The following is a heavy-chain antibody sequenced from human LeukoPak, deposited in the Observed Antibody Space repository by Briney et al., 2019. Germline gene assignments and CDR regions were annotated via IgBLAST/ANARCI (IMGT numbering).Heavy chain of an antibody. J-gene: IGHJ4*02. Sequence: PGGSLRLSCAASGFTVSSNYMSWVRQAPGKGLEWVSVIYSGGSTYYADSVKGRFTISRDNSKNTLYLQMNSLRAEDTAVYYCARSSGRYDSSGYSDYWGQGTLVTGSS. CDR2: IYSGGST. D-gene: IGHD3-22*01. V-gene: IGHV3-53*01. CDR3: ARSSGRYDSSGYSDY. CDR1: GFTVSSNY.